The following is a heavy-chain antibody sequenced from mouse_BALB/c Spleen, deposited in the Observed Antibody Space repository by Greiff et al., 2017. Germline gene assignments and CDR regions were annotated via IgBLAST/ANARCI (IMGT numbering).Heavy chain of an antibody. V-gene: IGHV5-9-4*01. J-gene: IGHJ1*01. CDR3: ARERGGYFDV. CDR2: ISSGGSYT. Sequence: EVKLMESGGGLVKPGGSLKLSCAASGFTFSSYAMSWVRQSPEKRLEWVAEISSGGSYTYYPDTVPGRFTISRDNAKTTLYLEMSSLRSEDTAMYYCARERGGYFDVWGAGTTVTVAS. CDR1: GFTFSSYA.